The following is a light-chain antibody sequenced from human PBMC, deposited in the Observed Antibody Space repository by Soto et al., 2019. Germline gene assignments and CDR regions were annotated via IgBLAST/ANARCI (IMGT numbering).Light chain of an antibody. V-gene: IGLV2-14*01. J-gene: IGLJ3*02. CDR2: EVS. CDR3: SSYTSSSTWV. CDR1: SSDVGGYNY. Sequence: QSALTQPASVSGSPGPSITLSCTGTSSDVGGYNYVSWYQQHPGKDSKLMIYEVSNRPSGVSNRFSGSKSGNTASLTISGLQAEDEADYYCSSYTSSSTWVFGGGTKLTVL.